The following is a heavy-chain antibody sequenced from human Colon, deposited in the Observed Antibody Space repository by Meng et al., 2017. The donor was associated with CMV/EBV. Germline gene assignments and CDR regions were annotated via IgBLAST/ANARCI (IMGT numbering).Heavy chain of an antibody. CDR3: ARGHFYYFDY. V-gene: IGHV4-59*01. J-gene: IGHJ4*02. CDR2: IYYSGST. Sequence: GSLRLSCTVSGGSISSYYWSWIRQPPGKGLEWIGYIYYSGSTNYNPYLKSRVTISVDTSKNQFSLKLSSVTAADTAVYYCARGHFYYFDYWGQGTLVTVSS. CDR1: GGSISSYY.